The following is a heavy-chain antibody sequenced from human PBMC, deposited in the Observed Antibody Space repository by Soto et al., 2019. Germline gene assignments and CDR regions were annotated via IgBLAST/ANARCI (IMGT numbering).Heavy chain of an antibody. CDR2: ISAYNGNT. V-gene: IGHV1-18*01. D-gene: IGHD2-15*01. CDR3: ARDLVVVVAATYETYYFDY. J-gene: IGHJ4*02. Sequence: ASVKVSCKASGYTFTSYGISWVRQAPGQGLEWMGWISAYNGNTNYAQKLQGRVTMTTDTSTSTAYMELRSLRSDDTAVYYCARDLVVVVAATYETYYFDYWGQGTLVTVSS. CDR1: GYTFTSYG.